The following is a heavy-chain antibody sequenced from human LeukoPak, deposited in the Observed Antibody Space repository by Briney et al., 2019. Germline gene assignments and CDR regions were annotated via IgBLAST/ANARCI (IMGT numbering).Heavy chain of an antibody. CDR2: ISYDGSDK. Sequence: PRGSLRLSCAASAFTFRRYGIHWVRQAPGKGLEWVALISYDGSDKFFADSVRGRFTISIDNSKNTLYLQMNSLRAEDTAVYYCAKDLATKYTLDYWGQGTLVTVSS. J-gene: IGHJ4*02. CDR3: AKDLATKYTLDY. D-gene: IGHD6-6*01. V-gene: IGHV3-30*18. CDR1: AFTFRRYG.